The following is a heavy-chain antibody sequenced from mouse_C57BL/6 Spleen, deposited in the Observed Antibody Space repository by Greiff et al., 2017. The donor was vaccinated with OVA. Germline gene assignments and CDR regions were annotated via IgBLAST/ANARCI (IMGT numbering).Heavy chain of an antibody. CDR1: GYTFTSYD. Sequence: VQLQQSGPELVKPGASVKLSCKASGYTFTSYDINWVKQRPGQGLEWIGCLYPRDGSTKYNEKFKGKATLTVDTSSSTAYMELHSLTSDDSAVYFCARTPTTPSLHFDYWGQSTTLTVSS. CDR3: ARTPTTPSLHFDY. CDR2: LYPRDGST. J-gene: IGHJ2*01. D-gene: IGHD6-2*01. V-gene: IGHV1-85*01.